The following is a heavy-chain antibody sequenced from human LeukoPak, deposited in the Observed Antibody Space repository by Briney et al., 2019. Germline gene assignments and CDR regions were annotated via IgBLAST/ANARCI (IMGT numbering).Heavy chain of an antibody. V-gene: IGHV4-31*03. CDR2: IYYSGST. D-gene: IGHD1-26*01. Sequence: PSETLSLTCTVFGGSISGAHYYWTWIRQPPGKGLEWIGYIYYSGSTYYSSSLKSRVTISVDTSKNQFSLKLASVTAADTAVYYCARSNGVGATTDYWGQGTLVTVSS. J-gene: IGHJ4*02. CDR3: ARSNGVGATTDY. CDR1: GGSISGAHYY.